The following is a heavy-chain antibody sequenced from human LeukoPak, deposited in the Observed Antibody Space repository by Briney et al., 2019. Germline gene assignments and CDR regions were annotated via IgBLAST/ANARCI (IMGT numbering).Heavy chain of an antibody. J-gene: IGHJ5*02. CDR3: ARDLCSSTSCYWFDP. CDR2: INPNSGGT. V-gene: IGHV1-2*02. CDR1: GYTFTGYY. D-gene: IGHD2-2*01. Sequence: ASVKVSCKASGYTFTGYYMHWVRQAPGQGLEWMGWINPNSGGTNYAQKFQGRVTMTRDTSISTAYMELSRLGSDDTAVYYCARDLCSSTSCYWFDPWGQGTLVTVSS.